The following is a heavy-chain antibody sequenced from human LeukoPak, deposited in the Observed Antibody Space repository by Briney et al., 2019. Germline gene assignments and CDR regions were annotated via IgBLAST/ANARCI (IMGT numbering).Heavy chain of an antibody. V-gene: IGHV3-74*01. CDR2: IKSDGSSP. J-gene: IGHJ5*02. CDR1: GFTFSNYW. Sequence: GGSLRLSCATSGFTFSNYWMSWLRQAPGKGLMWVSRIKSDGSSPTYAESVKGRFTISRDNARKTLYLQMNSLRVDDTAVYYCAKSDWFDPWGRGTLVTVSS. CDR3: AKSDWFDP.